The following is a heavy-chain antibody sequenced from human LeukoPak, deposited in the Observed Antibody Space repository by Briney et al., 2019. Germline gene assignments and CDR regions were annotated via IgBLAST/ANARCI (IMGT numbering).Heavy chain of an antibody. CDR2: IKGDGSDR. CDR1: GFTFSNYW. CDR3: ARLYVDIMTTISYYFDY. D-gene: IGHD5-12*01. J-gene: IGHJ4*02. V-gene: IGHV3-7*01. Sequence: GGSLRLSCAASGFTFSNYWMIWVRQAPGKGLEWVADIKGDGSDRFYVDSVKGRFSISRDNAKNSLYLHMNSLRAEDTALYYCARLYVDIMTTISYYFDYWGQGTLVTVSS.